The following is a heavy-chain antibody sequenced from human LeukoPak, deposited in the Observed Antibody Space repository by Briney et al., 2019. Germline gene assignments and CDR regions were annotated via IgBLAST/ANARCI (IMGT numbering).Heavy chain of an antibody. CDR1: GFTFSSYS. D-gene: IGHD4/OR15-4a*01. CDR3: ARDPGATTFDY. Sequence: GGSLRLSCAASGFTFSSYSMNWVRQAPGKGLEWVSSISSSSSYIYYADSVKGRFTISRDNAKNSLYLQMNSLKAEDTAVYYCARDPGATTFDYWGQGTLVTVSS. CDR2: ISSSSSYI. V-gene: IGHV3-21*01. J-gene: IGHJ4*02.